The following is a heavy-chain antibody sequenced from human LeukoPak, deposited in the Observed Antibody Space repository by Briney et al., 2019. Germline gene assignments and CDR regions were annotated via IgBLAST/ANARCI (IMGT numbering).Heavy chain of an antibody. CDR3: ARGGTSYCDFWSGYYTGDY. D-gene: IGHD3-3*01. V-gene: IGHV3-7*01. Sequence: PGGSLRLSCAASGFTFSSYEMNWVRQAPGKGLEWVANIKQDGSEKYYVDSVKGRFTISRDNAKNSLYLQMNSLRAEDTAVYYCARGGTSYCDFWSGYYTGDYWGQGTLVTVSS. CDR2: IKQDGSEK. CDR1: GFTFSSYE. J-gene: IGHJ4*02.